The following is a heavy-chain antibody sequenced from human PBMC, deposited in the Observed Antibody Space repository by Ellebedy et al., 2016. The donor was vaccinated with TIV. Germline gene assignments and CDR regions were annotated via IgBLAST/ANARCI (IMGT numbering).Heavy chain of an antibody. Sequence: GGSLRLSXAAPGFTFRRYGMSWVRQAPGKGLEWVASISGNGGSTYHADSVRGRFTISRDNYKNTLSLKMNSLRVDDTAVYSCAKGTTYYYYNMDVWGKGTTVTVSS. CDR2: ISGNGGST. V-gene: IGHV3-23*01. CDR1: GFTFRRYG. J-gene: IGHJ6*04. CDR3: AKGTTYYYYNMDV. D-gene: IGHD3-16*01.